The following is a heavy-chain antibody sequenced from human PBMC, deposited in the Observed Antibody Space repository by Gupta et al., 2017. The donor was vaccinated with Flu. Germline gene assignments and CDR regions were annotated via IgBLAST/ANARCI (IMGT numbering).Heavy chain of an antibody. Sequence: QITLKESGPTLVKPTQTLTLTCSVSGLSLSTNGVGVGWIRQPPGKALEWLALIYWNDDKRYSPSLKNRLTITKDTSKNQVVFTMTNVDPVDTATYYCAHRKCGGDCYSFPRRDFDYWGQGTLVTVSS. D-gene: IGHD2-21*02. CDR2: IYWNDDK. CDR1: GLSLSTNGVG. CDR3: AHRKCGGDCYSFPRRDFDY. V-gene: IGHV2-5*01. J-gene: IGHJ4*02.